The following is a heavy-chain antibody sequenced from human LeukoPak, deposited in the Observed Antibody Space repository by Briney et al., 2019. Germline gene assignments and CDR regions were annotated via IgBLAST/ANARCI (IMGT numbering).Heavy chain of an antibody. Sequence: GGSLRLSCVVSGFPFSNNPMNWVRQAPGKGLEWVSYISTAITTTYYAESVKGRFTVSRDNAKNSLYLQMNSLRVEDTAVYYCARDGGKGYEIDYWGQGTLVTVSS. CDR1: GFPFSNNP. D-gene: IGHD2-2*01. V-gene: IGHV3-48*01. CDR3: ARDGGKGYEIDY. J-gene: IGHJ4*02. CDR2: ISTAITTT.